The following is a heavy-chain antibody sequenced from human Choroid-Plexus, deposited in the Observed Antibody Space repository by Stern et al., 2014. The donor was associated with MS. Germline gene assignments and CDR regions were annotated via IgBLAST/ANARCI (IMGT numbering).Heavy chain of an antibody. CDR2: LSYDGSNK. V-gene: IGHV3-30*18. J-gene: IGHJ5*02. CDR3: AKDRQYLTYFFDH. Sequence: VQLVESGGGVVQPGRPLRLSCVASGFTFGSCAMHWVRQAPGKGLEGGAGLSYDGSNKYYADSVKGRFTISRDNSQNTLYMQMSSLRPEDTAVYYCAKDRQYLTYFFDHWGQGSLVTVSS. D-gene: IGHD2/OR15-2a*01. CDR1: GFTFGSCA.